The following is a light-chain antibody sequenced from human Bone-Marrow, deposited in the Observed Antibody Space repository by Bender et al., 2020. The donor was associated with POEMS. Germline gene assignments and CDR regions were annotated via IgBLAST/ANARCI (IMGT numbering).Light chain of an antibody. CDR3: CSYAGRTTWV. V-gene: IGLV2-14*03. Sequence: QSALTQPASVSGSPGQSITISCTGTSSDVGGYNYVSWYQQLTGKAPKLMIYDVTNRPSGVSTRFSASKSGNAASLTISGLQAEDEANYYCCSYAGRTTWVFGGGTKVTVL. CDR1: SSDVGGYNY. J-gene: IGLJ3*02. CDR2: DVT.